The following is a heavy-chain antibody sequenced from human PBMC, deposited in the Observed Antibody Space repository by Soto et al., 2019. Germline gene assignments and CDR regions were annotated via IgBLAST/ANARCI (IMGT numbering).Heavy chain of an antibody. CDR2: INYSGST. CDR3: ARVGASQWFDQYYFDY. V-gene: IGHV4-31*03. CDR1: GGSISSGGYY. Sequence: QVQLQESGPGLVKPSQTLSLTCTVSGGSISSGGYYWSWIRQHPGKGLEWIGYINYSGSTYYNPSLKSRVTIAVDTSKNQFSLKLSSVTAADTAVYYCARVGASQWFDQYYFDYWGQGTLVTVSS. D-gene: IGHD3-22*01. J-gene: IGHJ4*02.